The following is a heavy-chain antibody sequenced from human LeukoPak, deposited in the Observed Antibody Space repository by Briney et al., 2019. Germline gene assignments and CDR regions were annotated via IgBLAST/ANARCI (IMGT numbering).Heavy chain of an antibody. CDR1: GGSISSNGHY. V-gene: IGHV4-39*07. J-gene: IGHJ3*02. Sequence: PSETLSLTCTVSGGSISSNGHYWGWIRQPPGKGLEWIGSVYYSGSTYYNPSLKSRVTMSADTSKNQFSLKLSSVIAADTAVYYCARDPGYYGSGRGDAFDIWGQGTMVTVSA. D-gene: IGHD3-10*01. CDR3: ARDPGYYGSGRGDAFDI. CDR2: VYYSGST.